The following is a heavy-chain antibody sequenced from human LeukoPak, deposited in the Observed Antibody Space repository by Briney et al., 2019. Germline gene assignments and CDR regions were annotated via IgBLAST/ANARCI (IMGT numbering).Heavy chain of an antibody. CDR3: ARHGGIIAAAGTRAFDI. CDR2: IYYSGSA. CDR1: GGSISDYS. V-gene: IGHV4-59*08. D-gene: IGHD6-13*01. Sequence: SETLSLTCTVSGGSISDYSWSWIRQPPGKGLEWIGNIYYSGSANHNPSLKSRVTISRDTSKNQFSLKLTSVTAADTAVYHCARHGGIIAAAGTRAFDIWGQGTMVTVSS. J-gene: IGHJ3*02.